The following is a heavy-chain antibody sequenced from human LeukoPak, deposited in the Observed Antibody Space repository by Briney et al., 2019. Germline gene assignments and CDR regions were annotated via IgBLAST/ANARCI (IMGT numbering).Heavy chain of an antibody. CDR3: ARDRGGIAAAGAWSYLSAFDI. V-gene: IGHV7-4-1*02. D-gene: IGHD6-13*01. CDR1: GYTFTSYA. CDR2: INTNTGNP. J-gene: IGHJ3*02. Sequence: GASVKVSCKASGYTFTSYAMNWVRQAPGQGLEWMGWINTNTGNPTYAQGFTGRFVFSLDTSVSTAYLQISSLKAEDTAVYYCARDRGGIAAAGAWSYLSAFDIWGQGTMVTVSS.